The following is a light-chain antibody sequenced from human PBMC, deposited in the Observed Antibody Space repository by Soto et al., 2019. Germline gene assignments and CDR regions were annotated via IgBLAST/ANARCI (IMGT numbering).Light chain of an antibody. J-gene: IGKJ4*01. CDR3: QQLNSYPLT. CDR1: QAISSS. CDR2: AAS. Sequence: DIQLTQSPSFLSASVGDKVTITCRASQAISSSLAWYQQNPGKAPKLLIYAASTLQSGVPSRFSGSGSGTEFTPTISSLQPEDFATYYCQQLNSYPLTFGGGAKVEI. V-gene: IGKV1-9*01.